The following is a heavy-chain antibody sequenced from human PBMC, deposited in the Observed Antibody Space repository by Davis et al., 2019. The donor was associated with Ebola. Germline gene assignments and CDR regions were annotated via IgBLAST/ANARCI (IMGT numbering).Heavy chain of an antibody. J-gene: IGHJ4*02. Sequence: GESLKISCKAYGYSFDTFWTAWVRQMPGKGLEWMGIIYPFDSDAKYSPSFQGHVTISADKSINTAYLQWNSLKASDTAMYYCAKQESLYGSSDYWGQGTLVTVSS. D-gene: IGHD3-22*01. CDR1: GYSFDTFW. CDR3: AKQESLYGSSDY. CDR2: IYPFDSDA. V-gene: IGHV5-51*01.